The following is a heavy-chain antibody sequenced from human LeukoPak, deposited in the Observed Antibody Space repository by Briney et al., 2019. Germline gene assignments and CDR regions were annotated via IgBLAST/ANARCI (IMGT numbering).Heavy chain of an antibody. Sequence: GGSLRLSCAASGFTFSSNGMHWVRQAPGKGLEWVAVISYDGSNKYYADSVKGRFTISRDNSKNTLYLQMNSLRAEDTAVHYCVKGGRGTYCSSTSCYSALGFDYWGQGTLVTVSS. CDR1: GFTFSSNG. D-gene: IGHD2-2*02. CDR2: ISYDGSNK. V-gene: IGHV3-30*18. J-gene: IGHJ4*02. CDR3: VKGGRGTYCSSTSCYSALGFDY.